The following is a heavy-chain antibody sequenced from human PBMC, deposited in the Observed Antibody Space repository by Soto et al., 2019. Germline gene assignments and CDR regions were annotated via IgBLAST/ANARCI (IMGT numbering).Heavy chain of an antibody. D-gene: IGHD3-3*01. CDR3: AAASTYYDFWSGYYTAYYYYYGMDV. Sequence: GASVKVSCKASGYTFTSYAMHWVRQAPGQRLEWVGWIDAGNGNTKYSQKFQGRVTITRDTSASTACMELSSLRSEDTAVYYCAAASTYYDFWSGYYTAYYYYYGMDVWCQGTTVTVSS. J-gene: IGHJ6*02. CDR1: GYTFTSYA. V-gene: IGHV1-3*01. CDR2: IDAGNGNT.